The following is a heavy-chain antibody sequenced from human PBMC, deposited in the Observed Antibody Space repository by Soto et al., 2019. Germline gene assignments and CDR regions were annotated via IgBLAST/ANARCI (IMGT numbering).Heavy chain of an antibody. D-gene: IGHD6-19*01. Sequence: QVQLVESGGGVVQPGRSLRLSCAASGFILSSYGMHWVRQAPGKGLEWVAVIWYDGSDKYYVDSVKGRFTISRDNSKNTLYLKMNSLRAEDTAVYYCARDPVASGYYFDYWGQGTLVTVSS. CDR3: ARDPVASGYYFDY. J-gene: IGHJ4*02. V-gene: IGHV3-33*01. CDR1: GFILSSYG. CDR2: IWYDGSDK.